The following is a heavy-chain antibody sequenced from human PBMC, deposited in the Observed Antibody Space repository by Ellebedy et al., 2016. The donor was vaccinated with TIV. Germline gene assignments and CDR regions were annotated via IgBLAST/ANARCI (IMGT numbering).Heavy chain of an antibody. CDR2: INPSGGST. V-gene: IGHV1-46*01. CDR1: GYTFTSYY. Sequence: ASVKVSXXASGYTFTSYYMHWVRQAPGQGLEWMGIINPSGGSTSYAQKFQGRVTMTRNTSISTAYMELSSLRSEDTAVYYCARGDNYYDSSGYPDTDFDYWGQGTLVTVSS. J-gene: IGHJ4*02. D-gene: IGHD3-22*01. CDR3: ARGDNYYDSSGYPDTDFDY.